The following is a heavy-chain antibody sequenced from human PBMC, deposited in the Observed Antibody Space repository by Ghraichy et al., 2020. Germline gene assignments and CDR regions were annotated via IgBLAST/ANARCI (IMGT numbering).Heavy chain of an antibody. CDR2: INYSGST. J-gene: IGHJ6*02. CDR1: GDSISSSNYY. V-gene: IGHV4-39*01. D-gene: IGHD6-6*01. Sequence: SQTLSLTGTVSGDSISSSNYYWGWIRQPPGKGLEWIGSINYSGSTYYNPSLKSRVTISVDTSKNQFSLKLRFVTGSDTAVYYCARLHASIAARRIYGMDVWGQGTTVTVSS. CDR3: ARLHASIAARRIYGMDV.